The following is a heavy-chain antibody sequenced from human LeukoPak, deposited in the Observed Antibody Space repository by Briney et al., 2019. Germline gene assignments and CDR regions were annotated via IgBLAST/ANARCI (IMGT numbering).Heavy chain of an antibody. J-gene: IGHJ4*02. CDR3: ASRGDGYNFD. CDR2: IIPILGIA. V-gene: IGHV1-69*04. D-gene: IGHD5-24*01. CDR1: GGTFSSYA. Sequence: ASVKVSCKASGGTFSSYAISWVRQAPGQGLEWMGRIIPILGIANYAQKFQGRVTITADKSTSTAYMELSSLRPEDTAVYYCASRGDGYNFDWGQGTLVTVSS.